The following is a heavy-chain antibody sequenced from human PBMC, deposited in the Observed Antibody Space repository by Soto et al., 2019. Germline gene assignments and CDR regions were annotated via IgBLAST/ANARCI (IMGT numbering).Heavy chain of an antibody. CDR1: GFTFSSYA. D-gene: IGHD2-2*01. Sequence: SLRLSCAASGFTFSSYAMSWVRQAPGKGLEWVSAISGSGGSTYYADSVKGRFTISRDNSKNTLYLQMNSLRAEDTAVYYCAKALTVVPAAIDYYYYYGMDVWGQGTTVTVSS. CDR3: AKALTVVPAAIDYYYYYGMDV. CDR2: ISGSGGST. V-gene: IGHV3-23*01. J-gene: IGHJ6*02.